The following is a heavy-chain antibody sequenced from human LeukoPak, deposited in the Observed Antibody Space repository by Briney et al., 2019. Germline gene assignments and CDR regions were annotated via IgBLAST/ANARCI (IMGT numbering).Heavy chain of an antibody. CDR2: ISSSGSTI. CDR3: AREPYDSSGYSDY. V-gene: IGHV3-48*03. J-gene: IGHJ4*02. CDR1: GFTFSSYE. Sequence: GGSLRLSCAASGFTFSSYEMNWVRQAPGKGLEWVSYISSSGSTIYYADSVKGRFTISRDNAKNSLYLQMNSLRAEDTAVYYCAREPYDSSGYSDYWGQGTLVTVSS. D-gene: IGHD3-22*01.